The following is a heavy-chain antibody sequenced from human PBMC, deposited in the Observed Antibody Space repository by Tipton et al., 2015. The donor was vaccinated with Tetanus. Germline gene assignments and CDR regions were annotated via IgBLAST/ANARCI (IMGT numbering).Heavy chain of an antibody. J-gene: IGHJ4*02. V-gene: IGHV1-69*01. CDR2: ITPIFGTT. Sequence: QVQLVQSGAEMKKPGSSVKVSCKASGGTFTNYALSWVRQAPGQGLEWVGGITPIFGTTNSAPKFQGRVTITADESTNTAFMELSSLRSEDTAVYYCARRRTTTALANYFDSWGQGTQVTVSS. CDR3: ARRRTTTALANYFDS. D-gene: IGHD1-1*01. CDR1: GGTFTNYA.